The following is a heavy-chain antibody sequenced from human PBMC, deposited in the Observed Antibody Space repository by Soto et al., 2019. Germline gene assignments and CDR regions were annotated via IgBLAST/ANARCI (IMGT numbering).Heavy chain of an antibody. CDR1: GFTFSDYY. V-gene: IGHV3-11*01. D-gene: IGHD3-9*01. J-gene: IGHJ5*02. CDR3: AKSYDILTGSDNWFDP. CDR2: ISSSGTTI. Sequence: GGSLRLSCAASGFTFSDYYMSWIRQAPGKGLEWVSYISSSGTTIYHADSVKGRFTISRDNAKNSLYLQMNSLRAEDTAVYYCAKSYDILTGSDNWFDPWGQGTLVTVSS.